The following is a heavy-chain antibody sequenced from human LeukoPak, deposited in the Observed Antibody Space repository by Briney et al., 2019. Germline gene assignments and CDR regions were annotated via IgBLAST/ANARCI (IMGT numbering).Heavy chain of an antibody. CDR3: TVTTRDYYYGMDV. J-gene: IGHJ6*02. CDR2: INYSGTT. CDR1: GGSISSGGYY. Sequence: SETLSLTCTVSGGSISSGGYYWNWIRQPPGKGLEWVGYINYSGTTYYDPSLKSRVTISVDKSKNQFSLKLNSVTAADTAVYYCTVTTRDYYYGMDVWGQGTTVTVSS. V-gene: IGHV4-31*03. D-gene: IGHD4-11*01.